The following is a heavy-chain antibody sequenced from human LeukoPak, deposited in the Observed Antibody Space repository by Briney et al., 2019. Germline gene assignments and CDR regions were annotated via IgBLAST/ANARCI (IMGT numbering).Heavy chain of an antibody. J-gene: IGHJ5*02. D-gene: IGHD6-19*01. CDR1: GFTFSSYA. CDR3: ARDSDSSGWFDP. Sequence: PGGSLRLSCAASGFTFSSYAMHWVRQAPGKGLEWVAVISYDGSNKYYADSVKGRFTISRDNSKNTLYLQMNSLRAEDTAVYYCARDSDSSGWFDPWGQGTLVTVSS. CDR2: ISYDGSNK. V-gene: IGHV3-30*04.